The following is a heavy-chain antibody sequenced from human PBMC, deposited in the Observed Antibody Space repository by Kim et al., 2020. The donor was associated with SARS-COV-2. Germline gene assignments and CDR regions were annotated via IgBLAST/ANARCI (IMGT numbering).Heavy chain of an antibody. CDR2: ISDSGAST. Sequence: GGPLRLSCAASGFTFKNHGMNWVRQAPGKGLEWVSAISDSGASTSYADSAKGRFTISRDNSKNTLYLQMNSLRADDTAVYYCAKETGNQYYFDYWGQGTLVTVSS. V-gene: IGHV3-23*01. CDR3: AKETGNQYYFDY. D-gene: IGHD1-1*01. J-gene: IGHJ4*02. CDR1: GFTFKNHG.